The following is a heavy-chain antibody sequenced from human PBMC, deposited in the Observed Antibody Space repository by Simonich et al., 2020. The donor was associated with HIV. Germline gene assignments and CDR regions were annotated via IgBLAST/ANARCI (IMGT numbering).Heavy chain of an antibody. Sequence: QVQLQQWGAGLLKPSETLSLTCAVHGGSFSGYYWSWIRQPPGKGLEWIGEINHSGSTNYNPSLKSRVTISVDTSKNQFSLKLSSVTAADTAVYYCARLTAGGLGEYFQHWGQGTLVTVSS. CDR3: ARLTAGGLGEYFQH. CDR2: INHSGST. D-gene: IGHD6-13*01. J-gene: IGHJ1*01. V-gene: IGHV4-34*01. CDR1: GGSFSGYY.